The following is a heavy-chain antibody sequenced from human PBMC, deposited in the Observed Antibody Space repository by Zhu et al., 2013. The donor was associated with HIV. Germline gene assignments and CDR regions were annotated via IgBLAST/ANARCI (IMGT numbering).Heavy chain of an antibody. CDR2: INHSGST. J-gene: IGHJ4*02. CDR3: ARYSSGYYYAFDY. CDR1: GGSFSGYY. V-gene: IGHV4-34*01. Sequence: VQLQQWGAGLLKPSETLSLTCAVYGGSFSGYYWSWIRQPPGKGLEWIGEINHSGSTNYNPSLKSRVTISVDTSKNQFSLKLSSVTAADTAVYYCARYSSGYYYAFDYWGQGTLVTVSS. D-gene: IGHD3-22*01.